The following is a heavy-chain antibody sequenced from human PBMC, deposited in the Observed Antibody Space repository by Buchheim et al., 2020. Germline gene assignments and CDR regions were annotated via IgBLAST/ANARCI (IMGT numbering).Heavy chain of an antibody. Sequence: QVQLVQSGAEVKKPGASVKVSCKASGYTFTSYYMHWVRQAPGQGLEWMGIINPSGGSTSYAQKFKGRVTMTRDTSTSTVYMELSSLRYEDTAVYYCARGSNIVVVTAPPEDYWGQGTL. J-gene: IGHJ4*02. V-gene: IGHV1-46*01. CDR3: ARGSNIVVVTAPPEDY. CDR1: GYTFTSYY. D-gene: IGHD2-21*02. CDR2: INPSGGST.